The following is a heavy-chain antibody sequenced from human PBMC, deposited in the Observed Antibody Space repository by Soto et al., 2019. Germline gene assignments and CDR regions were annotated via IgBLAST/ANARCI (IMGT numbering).Heavy chain of an antibody. J-gene: IGHJ6*02. D-gene: IGHD3-3*01. CDR3: ARVSRWSGYYYYYYYGMDV. CDR1: GGTFSSYA. V-gene: IGHV1-69*01. Sequence: QVQLVQSGAEVKKPGSSVKVSCKASGGTFSSYAISWVRQAPGQGLEWMGGIIPIFGTANYAQKFQGRVTITADESTSPAYMELSSLRSEDTAVYYCARVSRWSGYYYYYYYGMDVWGQGTTVTVSS. CDR2: IIPIFGTA.